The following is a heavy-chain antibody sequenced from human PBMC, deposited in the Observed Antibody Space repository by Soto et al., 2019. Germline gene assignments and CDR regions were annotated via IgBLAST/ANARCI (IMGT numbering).Heavy chain of an antibody. Sequence: PGGSLRLSCAASGFTFDDYTMHWVRQAPGKGLEWVSGISWNSGSIGYADSVKGRFTISRDNAKNSLYLQMNSLRAEDTALYYCAKDYSSSWYGFDPWGQGTLVTVSS. CDR3: AKDYSSSWYGFDP. CDR1: GFTFDDYT. D-gene: IGHD6-13*01. V-gene: IGHV3-9*01. CDR2: ISWNSGSI. J-gene: IGHJ5*02.